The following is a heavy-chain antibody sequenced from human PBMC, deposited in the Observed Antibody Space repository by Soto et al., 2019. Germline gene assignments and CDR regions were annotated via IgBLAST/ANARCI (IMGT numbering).Heavy chain of an antibody. CDR3: AKDYGDWTGLYYYGMDV. J-gene: IGHJ6*02. D-gene: IGHD4-17*01. V-gene: IGHV3-33*06. Sequence: GGSLRLSCAASGFTFSSYEMNWVRQAPGKGLEWVAVIWYNGSDKKYADSVKGRFTISRDNSEKTLYLQMNSLRAEDTAVYYCAKDYGDWTGLYYYGMDVWGQGTTVTVSS. CDR2: IWYNGSDK. CDR1: GFTFSSYE.